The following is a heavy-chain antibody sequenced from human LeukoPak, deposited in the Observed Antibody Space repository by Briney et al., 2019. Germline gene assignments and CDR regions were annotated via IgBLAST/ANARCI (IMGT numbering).Heavy chain of an antibody. CDR2: INPSGGST. CDR3: ARESRFSSGWTRRGVDY. D-gene: IGHD6-19*01. Sequence: ASVKVSCKASGYTFTGYYMHWVRQAPGQGLEWMGIINPSGGSTSYAQKFQGRVTMTRDMSTSTVYMELSSLRSEDTAVYYCARESRFSSGWTRRGVDYWGQGTLVTVSS. J-gene: IGHJ4*02. CDR1: GYTFTGYY. V-gene: IGHV1-46*01.